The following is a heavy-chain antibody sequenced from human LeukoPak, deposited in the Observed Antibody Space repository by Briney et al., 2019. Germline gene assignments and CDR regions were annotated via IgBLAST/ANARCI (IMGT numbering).Heavy chain of an antibody. Sequence: SETLSLTCAVYGGSFSGYYWSWIRQPPGKGLEWIGEINHSGSTNYNPSLKSRVTVSVDTSKNQFSLKLSSVTAADTAVYYCARGDYGGNFDAFDIWGQGTMVTVSS. V-gene: IGHV4-34*01. D-gene: IGHD4-23*01. CDR3: ARGDYGGNFDAFDI. CDR1: GGSFSGYY. CDR2: INHSGST. J-gene: IGHJ3*02.